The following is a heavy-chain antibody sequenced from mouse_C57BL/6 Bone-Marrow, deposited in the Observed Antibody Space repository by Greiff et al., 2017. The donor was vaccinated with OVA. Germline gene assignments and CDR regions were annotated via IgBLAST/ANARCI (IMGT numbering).Heavy chain of an antibody. CDR1: GFNIKDDY. CDR2: IDPENGDT. Sequence: VQLQQSGAELVRPGASVKLSCTASGFNIKDDYMHWVKQRPEQGLEWIGWIDPENGDTEYASKFQGKATITADPSSNTAYLQLSSLTSEDTAVYYCTTCPYYYGSSYAMDYWGQGTSGTVSS. V-gene: IGHV14-4*01. D-gene: IGHD1-1*01. CDR3: TTCPYYYGSSYAMDY. J-gene: IGHJ4*01.